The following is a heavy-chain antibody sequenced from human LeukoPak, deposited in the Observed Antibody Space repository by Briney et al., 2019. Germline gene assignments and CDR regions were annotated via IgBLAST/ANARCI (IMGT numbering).Heavy chain of an antibody. D-gene: IGHD1-26*01. J-gene: IGHJ4*02. CDR1: GFTFSSFA. V-gene: IGHV3-30*04. CDR3: AKGLGSIVGATIADY. Sequence: GGSLRLSCAASGFTFSSFAMHWVRQAPGKGLEWMAVISYDGSNKYYADSVKGRFTISRDNSKNTLYLQMNSLRAEDTAVYYCAKGLGSIVGATIADYWGQGTLVTVSS. CDR2: ISYDGSNK.